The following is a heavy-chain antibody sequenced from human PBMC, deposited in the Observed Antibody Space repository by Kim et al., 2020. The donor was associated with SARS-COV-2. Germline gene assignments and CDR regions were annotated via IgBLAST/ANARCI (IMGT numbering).Heavy chain of an antibody. V-gene: IGHV3-72*01. CDR3: ARDGYGSGSYYGMDV. J-gene: IGHJ6*02. Sequence: ASVKGRFTISRDDSKNSLYLQMNSLKTEDMAVYYCARDGYGSGSYYGMDVWGQGTTVTVSS. D-gene: IGHD3-10*01.